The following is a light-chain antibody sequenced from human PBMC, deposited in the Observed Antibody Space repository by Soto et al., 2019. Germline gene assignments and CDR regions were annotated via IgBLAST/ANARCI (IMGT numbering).Light chain of an antibody. CDR3: SSYTSISTRV. Sequence: QSALTQPASVSGSPGQSITISCTGTSNDVGSYNLVSWYQQHPGKAPKLMIYEVSNRPSGVSNRFSASKSGNTASLTISGLQAEDEADYYCSSYTSISTRVFGTGTKVTVL. CDR1: SNDVGSYNL. J-gene: IGLJ1*01. CDR2: EVS. V-gene: IGLV2-14*02.